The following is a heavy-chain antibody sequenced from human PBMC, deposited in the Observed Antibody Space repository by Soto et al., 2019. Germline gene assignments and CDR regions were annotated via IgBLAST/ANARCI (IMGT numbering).Heavy chain of an antibody. Sequence: QVQLVQSGAEVKKPGSSVKVSCKASGGTFSPYTINWVRQAPGQGLEWMGRIIPFHGVTNYAQKFQARVTITADKSTSTAXXXXXXXXXXXXXXXXXXXXXXXXXSTWSFGGFWGRGTLVTVSS. J-gene: IGHJ4*02. V-gene: IGHV1-69*02. CDR1: GGTFSPYT. CDR2: IIPFHGVT. D-gene: IGHD3-10*01. CDR3: XXXXXXXXSTWSFGGF.